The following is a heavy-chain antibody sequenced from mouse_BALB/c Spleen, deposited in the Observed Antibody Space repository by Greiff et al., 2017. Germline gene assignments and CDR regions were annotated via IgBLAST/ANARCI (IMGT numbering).Heavy chain of an antibody. CDR3: ARYYDYDVVYFDY. CDR1: GYTFTSYW. D-gene: IGHD2-4*01. CDR2: IDPSDSYT. V-gene: IGHV1-69*02. Sequence: QVQLQQPGAELVKPGASVKLSCKASGYTFTSYWMHWVKQRPGQGLEWIGEIDPSDSYTNYNQKFKRKATLTVDKSSSTAYMQLSSLTSEDSAVYYCARYYDYDVVYFDYWGQGTTLTVSS. J-gene: IGHJ2*01.